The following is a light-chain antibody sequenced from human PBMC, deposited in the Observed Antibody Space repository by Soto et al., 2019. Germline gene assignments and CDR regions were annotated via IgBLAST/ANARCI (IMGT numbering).Light chain of an antibody. CDR2: DAS. J-gene: IGKJ4*01. CDR1: QGIRSA. V-gene: IGKV1D-13*01. Sequence: AIQFTQSPSSLSASVGDRVTITCRASQGIRSALAWYQQKPGKAPQILIYDASSLERGVPSRFSGSGSGTDFTLTISRLQPVHIATYYCQQFNNSHITFGGGTRWIS. CDR3: QQFNNSHIT.